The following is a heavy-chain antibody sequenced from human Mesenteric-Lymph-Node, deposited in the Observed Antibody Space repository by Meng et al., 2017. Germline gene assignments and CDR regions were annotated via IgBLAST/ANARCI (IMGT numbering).Heavy chain of an antibody. V-gene: IGHV1-2*06. Sequence: QVQLVQSGAEVQKAGASGKVSCKASGYTFTVYYMHWVRQAPGQGLEWMGRINPHTGGINYAQEFQGRVAMTRDTSISTAYMELSRLRTDDTAVYYCAKIGSNHQFDLWGQGTLVTVSS. J-gene: IGHJ4*02. CDR1: GYTFTVYY. CDR2: INPHTGGI. CDR3: AKIGSNHQFDL. D-gene: IGHD4-11*01.